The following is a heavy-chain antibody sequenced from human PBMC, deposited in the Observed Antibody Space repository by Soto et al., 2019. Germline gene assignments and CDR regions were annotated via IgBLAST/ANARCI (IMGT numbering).Heavy chain of an antibody. CDR1: GYTFTSYG. V-gene: IGHV1-18*01. Sequence: GASVKVSCXASGYTFTSYGISWVRQAPGQGLEWMGWISAYNGNTNYAQKLQGRVTMTTDTSTSTAYMELRSLRSDDTAVYYCARAEQLGYCSGGSCYHVDYWGQGTLVTVSS. CDR3: ARAEQLGYCSGGSCYHVDY. CDR2: ISAYNGNT. D-gene: IGHD2-15*01. J-gene: IGHJ4*02.